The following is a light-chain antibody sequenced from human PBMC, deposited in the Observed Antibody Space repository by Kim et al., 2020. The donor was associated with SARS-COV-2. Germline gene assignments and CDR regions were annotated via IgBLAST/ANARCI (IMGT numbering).Light chain of an antibody. J-gene: IGLJ3*02. CDR1: SGDVGGYNY. CDR2: DVS. V-gene: IGLV2-14*04. CDR3: SSYTSSSTWV. Sequence: GQSITTSCTGTSGDVGGYNYIYWYQQHPGKAPKLMIYDVSKRPSGVSNRFSGSKSGNTASLTISGLQAEDEADYYCSSYTSSSTWVFGGGTQLTVL.